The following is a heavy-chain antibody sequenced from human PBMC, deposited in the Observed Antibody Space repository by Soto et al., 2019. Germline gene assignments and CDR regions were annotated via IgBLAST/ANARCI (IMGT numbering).Heavy chain of an antibody. CDR3: AKAIAARRYYYYMDV. D-gene: IGHD6-6*01. CDR2: ISGSGGST. Sequence: GGSLRLSCAASGFTFSSYAMSWVRQAPGKGLEWVSAISGSGGSTYYADSVKGRFTISRDNSKNTLYLQMNSLRAEDTAVYYCAKAIAARRYYYYMDVWGKGTTVTVSS. J-gene: IGHJ6*03. V-gene: IGHV3-23*01. CDR1: GFTFSSYA.